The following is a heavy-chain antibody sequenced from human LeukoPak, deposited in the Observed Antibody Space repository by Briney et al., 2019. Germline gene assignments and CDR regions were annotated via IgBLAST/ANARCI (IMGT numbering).Heavy chain of an antibody. J-gene: IGHJ4*02. CDR1: GGTFSSYA. D-gene: IGHD3-10*01. CDR2: IIPIFGTA. Sequence: SVKVSCKASGGTFSSYAISWVRQAPGQGLEWMGGIIPIFGTADYAQKFQGRVTITADESTSTAYMELNSLRSEDTAVYYCARDPSMIRGENTPYFDYWGQGTLVTVSS. CDR3: ARDPSMIRGENTPYFDY. V-gene: IGHV1-69*13.